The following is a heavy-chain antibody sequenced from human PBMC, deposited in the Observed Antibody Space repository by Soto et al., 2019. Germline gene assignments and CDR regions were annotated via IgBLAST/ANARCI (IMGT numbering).Heavy chain of an antibody. Sequence: ASVKVSCKASGYTFTSYDINWVRQATGQGLEWMGWMNPNSGNTGYAQKFQGRVTMTRNTSISTAYMELRSLRSDDTAVYYCARGLSVDYNWFDPWGQGTLVTVSS. J-gene: IGHJ5*02. CDR2: MNPNSGNT. CDR1: GYTFTSYD. D-gene: IGHD3-9*01. CDR3: ARGLSVDYNWFDP. V-gene: IGHV1-8*01.